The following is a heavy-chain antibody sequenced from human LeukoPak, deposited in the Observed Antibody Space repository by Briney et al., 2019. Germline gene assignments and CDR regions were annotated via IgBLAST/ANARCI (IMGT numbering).Heavy chain of an antibody. CDR2: IYSGGTT. J-gene: IGHJ4*02. CDR1: GFTVSGNY. D-gene: IGHD3-22*01. CDR3: ARADSSGYYYPNYFDY. Sequence: GGSLRLSCAVSGFTVSGNYMSWVRQAPGKGLEWVSLIYSGGTTYYADSVKGRFTISRDNSKNTLYLQMNSLRAEDTAVYYCARADSSGYYYPNYFDYWGQGTLVTVSS. V-gene: IGHV3-53*01.